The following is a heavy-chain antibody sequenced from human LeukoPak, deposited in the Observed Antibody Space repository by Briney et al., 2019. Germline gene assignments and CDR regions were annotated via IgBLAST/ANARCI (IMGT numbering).Heavy chain of an antibody. CDR3: ARGPNNQVVRGVIGYYYMDV. Sequence: EASVKVSCKASGYTFTSYDINWVRQATGQGLEWMGWMNPNSGEKGHAQKFQGRVTITRETSINTAYMELSSLRSDDTAVYYCARGPNNQVVRGVIGYYYMDVWGKGTTVTVSS. J-gene: IGHJ6*03. CDR1: GYTFTSYD. V-gene: IGHV1-8*01. D-gene: IGHD3-10*01. CDR2: MNPNSGEK.